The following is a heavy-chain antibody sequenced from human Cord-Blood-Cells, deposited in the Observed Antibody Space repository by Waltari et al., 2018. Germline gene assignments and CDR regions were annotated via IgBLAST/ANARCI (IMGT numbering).Heavy chain of an antibody. CDR1: GCTFSRYS. Sequence: ELQLVESGGGLVKPGGSLRLSCAASGCTFSRYSLNCVRQAPGKGLKWVSSISSSSSDIYYADSVNGRFTISRNNAKNSLYLQMNSLRAEDTAVYYCARDSEEGSAFDIWGQGTMVTVSS. CDR3: ARDSEEGSAFDI. D-gene: IGHD1-26*01. J-gene: IGHJ3*02. CDR2: ISSSSSDI. V-gene: IGHV3-21*01.